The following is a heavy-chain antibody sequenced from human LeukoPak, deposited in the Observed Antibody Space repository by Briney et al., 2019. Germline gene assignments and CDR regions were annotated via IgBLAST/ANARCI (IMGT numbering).Heavy chain of an antibody. CDR3: ARRRRNCSSTSCYFWFDP. J-gene: IGHJ5*02. V-gene: IGHV1-18*04. CDR2: ISAYNGNT. CDR1: GYTFTSYG. Sequence: NPGGSLRLSCAASGYTFTSYGISWVRQAPGQGLEWMGWISAYNGNTNYAQKLQGRVTMTTDTSTSTAYMELRSLRSDDTAVYYCARRRRNCSSTSCYFWFDPWGQGTLVTVSS. D-gene: IGHD2-2*01.